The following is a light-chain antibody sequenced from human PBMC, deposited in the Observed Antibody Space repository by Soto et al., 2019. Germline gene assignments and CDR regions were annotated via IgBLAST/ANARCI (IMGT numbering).Light chain of an antibody. CDR3: KQHYNALPIT. CDR2: DAS. CDR1: QGISSW. V-gene: IGKV1-12*01. Sequence: DIQMTQSPSSVSASVGDRVTITCRASQGISSWLAWYQKKPGKAPNLLIYDASSLESGVPSRFSGSGSGTEFTLTISSLQPDDFATYYCKQHYNALPITFGQVTRLEI. J-gene: IGKJ5*01.